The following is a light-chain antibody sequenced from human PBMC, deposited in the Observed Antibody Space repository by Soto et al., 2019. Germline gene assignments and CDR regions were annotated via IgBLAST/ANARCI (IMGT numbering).Light chain of an antibody. CDR1: SRDVGGYDY. Sequence: QSALTQPASVSGSPGQSITISCTGTSRDVGGYDYVSWYQLHPGKAPNLMLFEVSNRPSGVSYRFSGSKSGNTASLTISGLQAEDEADYFCSSYSISTAYLFGTGTKVTV. J-gene: IGLJ1*01. CDR3: SSYSISTAYL. CDR2: EVS. V-gene: IGLV2-14*01.